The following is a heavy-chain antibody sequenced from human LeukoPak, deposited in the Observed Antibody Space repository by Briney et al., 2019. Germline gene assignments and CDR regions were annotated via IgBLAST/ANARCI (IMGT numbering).Heavy chain of an antibody. CDR1: GGSTSSGSYY. CDR3: ARSQLSRYESFQH. V-gene: IGHV4-61*02. CDR2: IYTSGST. Sequence: SETLSLTCTVSGGSTSSGSYYWSWIRQPAGKGLEWIGRIYTSGSTNYNPSLKSRVTISVDTSKNQFSLKLSSVTAADTAVYYCARSQLSRYESFQHWGQGTLVTVSS. J-gene: IGHJ1*01. D-gene: IGHD6-13*01.